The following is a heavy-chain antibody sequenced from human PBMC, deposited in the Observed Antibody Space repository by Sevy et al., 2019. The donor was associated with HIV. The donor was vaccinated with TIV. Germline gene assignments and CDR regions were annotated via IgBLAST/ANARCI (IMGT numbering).Heavy chain of an antibody. J-gene: IGHJ4*02. CDR2: ISYDGSNK. Sequence: GGSLRLSCAASGFTFSSYAMHWVRQAPGKGLEWVAVISYDGSNKYYADSVKGRFTISRDNSKNTLYLQMNSLRAEDTAVYYCVSLYYDILTGHPSDDYWGQGTLVTVSS. D-gene: IGHD3-9*01. CDR1: GFTFSSYA. V-gene: IGHV3-30-3*01. CDR3: VSLYYDILTGHPSDDY.